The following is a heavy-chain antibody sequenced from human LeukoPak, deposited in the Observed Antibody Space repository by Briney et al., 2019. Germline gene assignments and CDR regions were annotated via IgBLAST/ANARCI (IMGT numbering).Heavy chain of an antibody. Sequence: GASVKVSCKASGYTFTGYHMHWVRQAPGQGLEWMGWINPNSGGTNYAQKFQGRVTMTRDTSISTAYMELSRLRSDDTAVYYCARESGKYQLLRSKATPSDAFDIWGQGTMVTVSS. V-gene: IGHV1-2*02. J-gene: IGHJ3*02. CDR3: ARESGKYQLLRSKATPSDAFDI. CDR1: GYTFTGYH. CDR2: INPNSGGT. D-gene: IGHD2-2*01.